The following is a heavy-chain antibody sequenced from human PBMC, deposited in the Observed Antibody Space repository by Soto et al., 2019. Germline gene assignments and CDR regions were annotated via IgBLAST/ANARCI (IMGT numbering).Heavy chain of an antibody. D-gene: IGHD3-10*01. V-gene: IGHV3-33*01. Sequence: GGSLRLSCAASGFTFSSYGMHWVRQAPGKGLEWVAVIWYDGSNKYYADSVKGRFTISRDNSKNTLYLQMNSLRAEDTAVYYCARELGTMVRGVYGYWGQGTLVTVSS. CDR3: ARELGTMVRGVYGY. J-gene: IGHJ4*02. CDR1: GFTFSSYG. CDR2: IWYDGSNK.